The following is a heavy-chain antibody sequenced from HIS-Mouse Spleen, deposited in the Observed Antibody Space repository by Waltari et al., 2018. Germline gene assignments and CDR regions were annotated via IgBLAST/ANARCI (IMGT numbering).Heavy chain of an antibody. CDR3: AKDRGSPLYFDY. J-gene: IGHJ4*02. D-gene: IGHD1-26*01. V-gene: IGHV3-30*18. CDR2: ISYDGSNK. Sequence: QVQLVESGGGVVQPGRSLRLSCAASGFTFSRYGIPWVRQAPGKGLEWVAVISYDGSNKYYADSVKGRFTISRDNSKNTLYLQMNSLRAEDTAVYYCAKDRGSPLYFDYWGQGTLVTVSS. CDR1: GFTFSRYG.